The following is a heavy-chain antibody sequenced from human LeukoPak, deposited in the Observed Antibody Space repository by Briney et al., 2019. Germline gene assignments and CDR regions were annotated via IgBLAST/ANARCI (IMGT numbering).Heavy chain of an antibody. Sequence: PSETLSLTCGVSGGSVINTNWWTWVRQPPGKGLEWIGEVHLDGRTNYNPSLESRLTMSVDVSENQVSLKLTSVTAADTAVYYCAREGGFYRPLDYWGQGTLVTVSS. J-gene: IGHJ4*02. D-gene: IGHD3-3*01. CDR3: AREGGFYRPLDY. CDR1: GGSVINTNW. V-gene: IGHV4-4*02. CDR2: VHLDGRT.